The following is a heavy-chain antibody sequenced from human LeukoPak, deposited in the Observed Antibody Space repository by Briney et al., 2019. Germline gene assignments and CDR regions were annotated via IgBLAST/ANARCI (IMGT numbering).Heavy chain of an antibody. CDR1: GYTFTSYG. CDR3: ARDLTDSTSLDY. Sequence: GASVKVSCKASGYTFTSYGISWVRQAPGQGLEWMGWINPNSGGTNYAQKFQGRVTMTRDTSISTAYMELSRLRSDDTAVYYCARDLTDSTSLDYWGQGTLVTVSS. D-gene: IGHD3-22*01. V-gene: IGHV1-2*02. J-gene: IGHJ4*02. CDR2: INPNSGGT.